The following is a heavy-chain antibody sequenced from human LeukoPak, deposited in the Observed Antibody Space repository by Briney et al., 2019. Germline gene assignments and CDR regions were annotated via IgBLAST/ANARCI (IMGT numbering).Heavy chain of an antibody. CDR2: IYYSGST. Sequence: PSETLSLTCTVSGGSISSYYWSWIRQPPGEGLEWIGYIYYSGSTNYNPSLKSRVTISVDTSKNQFSLKLSSVTAADTAVYYCARESSTGDQGYWGQGTLVTVSS. CDR3: ARESSTGDQGY. V-gene: IGHV4-59*01. J-gene: IGHJ4*02. CDR1: GGSISSYY. D-gene: IGHD7-27*01.